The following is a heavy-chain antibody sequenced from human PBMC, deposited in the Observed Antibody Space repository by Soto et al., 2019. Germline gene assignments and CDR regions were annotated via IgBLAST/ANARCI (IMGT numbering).Heavy chain of an antibody. V-gene: IGHV4-34*01. J-gene: IGHJ6*03. CDR1: GGSFSGYQ. Sequence: QVQLQQWGAGLLKPSETLSLTCAVYGGSFSGYQWSWIRQTPGKGLEWIGEINDSGNINYNQSLKSRVTILLDMSKKQNSLKLSSVTAAATAVYFCARGLILWFGELSRRGGYYYYMDVWGKGTTVTVSS. D-gene: IGHD3-10*01. CDR2: INDSGNI. CDR3: ARGLILWFGELSRRGGYYYYMDV.